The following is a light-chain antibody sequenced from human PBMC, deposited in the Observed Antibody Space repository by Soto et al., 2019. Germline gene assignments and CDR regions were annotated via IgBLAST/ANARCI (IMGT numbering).Light chain of an antibody. J-gene: IGLJ1*01. CDR1: SSDIGGSDH. CDR2: DVA. CDR3: VSFTTSRSYV. V-gene: IGLV2-14*03. Sequence: QSALTQPRSVSGSPGQSITISCTGTSSDIGGSDHVSWYRQYPGEAPKLIIYDVANRPSGVSHRFSGSKSGNTASLIISGLQREDEADYYCVSFTTSRSYVFGTGTKLTVL.